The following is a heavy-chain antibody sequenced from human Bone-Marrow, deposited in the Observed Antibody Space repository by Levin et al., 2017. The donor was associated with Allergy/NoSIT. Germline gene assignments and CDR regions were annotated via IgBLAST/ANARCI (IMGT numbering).Heavy chain of an antibody. Sequence: GGSLRLSCVASGFTFKSYAVHWVRQAPGKGLDWVAVISYDGSETYYSDSVKGRFTISRDNSKNTLFLQMNVLRPEDTGIFYCERGDRDPHCTSGACYFFDNWGQGTLVTVSS. V-gene: IGHV3-30*01. CDR1: GFTFKSYA. J-gene: IGHJ4*02. CDR3: ERGDRDPHCTSGACYFFDN. CDR2: ISYDGSET. D-gene: IGHD2-8*01.